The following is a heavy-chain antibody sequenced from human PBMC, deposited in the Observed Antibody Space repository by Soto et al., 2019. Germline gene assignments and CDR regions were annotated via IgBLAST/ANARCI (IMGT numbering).Heavy chain of an antibody. CDR2: IYPGDSDT. J-gene: IGHJ4*02. D-gene: IGHD2-2*01. Sequence: PGESLKISCKGSGYSFTSYWIGWVRQMPGKGLEWMGIIYPGDSDTRYSPSFQGQVTISADKSISTAYLQWSSLKASDTAMYYCASLGYCISTSCYRDSYGNLSPRYYFDYWGLGTLVTVSS. V-gene: IGHV5-51*01. CDR1: GYSFTSYW. CDR3: ASLGYCISTSCYRDSYGNLSPRYYFDY.